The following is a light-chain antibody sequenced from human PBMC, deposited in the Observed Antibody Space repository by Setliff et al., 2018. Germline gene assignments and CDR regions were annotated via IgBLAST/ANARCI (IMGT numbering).Light chain of an antibody. CDR2: DAS. CDR1: QSVSRY. J-gene: IGKJ5*01. CDR3: QQRSSWPSIT. V-gene: IGKV3-11*01. Sequence: ETVLTKPPATLSLSPGERATLSCRASQSVSRYLAWYQQKPGQAPRLLIYDASNRATGIPARFSGSGSGTDFTLTISSLEPEDFAVYYCQQRSSWPSITFGQGTRLEIK.